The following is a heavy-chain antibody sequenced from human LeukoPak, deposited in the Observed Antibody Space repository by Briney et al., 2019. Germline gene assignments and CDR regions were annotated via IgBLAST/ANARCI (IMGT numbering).Heavy chain of an antibody. D-gene: IGHD3-10*01. CDR2: IGGSGGST. V-gene: IGHV3-23*01. CDR3: AKDRGTLTYYFDY. CDR1: GFAFSSYA. Sequence: PGGSLRLSCAASGFAFSSYAMTWVRQGPGKGLEWVSTIGGSGGSTYYADSVKGRFTISRDNSKNTLYLQMNSLRAEDTAVYYCAKDRGTLTYYFDYWGQGTLATVSS. J-gene: IGHJ4*02.